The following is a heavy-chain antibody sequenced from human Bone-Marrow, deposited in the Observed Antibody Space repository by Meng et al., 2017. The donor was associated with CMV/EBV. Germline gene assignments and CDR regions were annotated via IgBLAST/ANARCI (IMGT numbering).Heavy chain of an antibody. CDR3: ARDRQRRGYYYYGMDV. J-gene: IGHJ6*02. Sequence: ASVKVSCKASGFTFTAHYMHWVRQAPGQGLEWMGWINPNSGGTNYAQKFQGRVTMTRDTSISTAYMELRSLRSDDTAVYYCARDRQRRGYYYYGMDVWGQGTTVTVSS. CDR2: INPNSGGT. V-gene: IGHV1-2*02. D-gene: IGHD6-25*01. CDR1: GFTFTAHY.